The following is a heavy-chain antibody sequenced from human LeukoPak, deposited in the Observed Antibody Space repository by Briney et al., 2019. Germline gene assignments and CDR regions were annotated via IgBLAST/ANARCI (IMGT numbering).Heavy chain of an antibody. CDR1: GFTVSSNY. D-gene: IGHD1-26*01. V-gene: IGHV3-53*01. J-gene: IGHJ4*02. CDR2: IYSGGST. CDR3: AWMKGGSYHFDY. Sequence: GGSLRLSCAASGFTVSSNYMSWVRQAPGKGLEWVSVIYSGGSTYYADSVKGRFTISRDNSKNTLYLQMNSLRAEDTAVYYCAWMKGGSYHFDYWGQGTLVTVSS.